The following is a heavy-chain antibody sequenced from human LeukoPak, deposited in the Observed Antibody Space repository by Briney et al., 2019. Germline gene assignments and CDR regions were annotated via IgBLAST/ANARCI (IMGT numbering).Heavy chain of an antibody. CDR3: ARDGGNDYGGNDPFDY. CDR2: IKQDGSEK. D-gene: IGHD4-23*01. Sequence: PGGSLRLSCAASGFTFSSYWISWVRQAPGKGLEWVANIKQDGSEKYYVDSVKGRFTISRDNAKNSLYLQMNSLRAEDTAVYYCARDGGNDYGGNDPFDYWGQGTLVTVSS. J-gene: IGHJ4*02. CDR1: GFTFSSYW. V-gene: IGHV3-7*01.